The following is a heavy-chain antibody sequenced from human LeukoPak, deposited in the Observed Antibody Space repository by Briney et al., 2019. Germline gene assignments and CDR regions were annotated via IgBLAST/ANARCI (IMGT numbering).Heavy chain of an antibody. J-gene: IGHJ4*02. CDR3: AVRRDLLGNDY. V-gene: IGHV4-59*06. CDR1: GGSIRSYY. D-gene: IGHD1-26*01. Sequence: SETLSLTCTVAGGSIRSYYWSWIRQPPGKGLEWIGYIYYSGSTYYNPSLKSRVTISVDTSKNQFSLKLSSVTAADTAVYYCAVRRDLLGNDYWGQGTLVTVSS. CDR2: IYYSGST.